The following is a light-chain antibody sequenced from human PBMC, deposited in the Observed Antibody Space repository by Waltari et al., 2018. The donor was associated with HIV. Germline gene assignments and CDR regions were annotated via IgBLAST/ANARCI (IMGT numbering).Light chain of an antibody. CDR2: DVI. J-gene: IGLJ3*02. CDR1: SNDVGAYGF. CDR3: SSYAGSYIWV. Sequence: QSALTQPRSVSGSPGQSVTISCTGTSNDVGAYGFVSWYQQHPGKAPRLMSFDVISRPSGVPDRFSGSKSGSTASLTISGLQAEDEADYYCSSYAGSYIWVFGGGTKLTVL. V-gene: IGLV2-11*01.